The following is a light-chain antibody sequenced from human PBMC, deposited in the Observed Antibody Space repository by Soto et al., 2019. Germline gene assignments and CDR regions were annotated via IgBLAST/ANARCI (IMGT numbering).Light chain of an antibody. J-gene: IGKJ1*01. Sequence: EIVFTQSPATLSLSPGERATLSCRASQSVISYVAWYQQKPGQAPRLLIYDTSNRATGIPARFSGSGSGTDFTLTISRLEPEDFAVYYCQQYGGSPPTFGQGTKVDIK. V-gene: IGKV3-20*01. CDR3: QQYGGSPPT. CDR2: DTS. CDR1: QSVISY.